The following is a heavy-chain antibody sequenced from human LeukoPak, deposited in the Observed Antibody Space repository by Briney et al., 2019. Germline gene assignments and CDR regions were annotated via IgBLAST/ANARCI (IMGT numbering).Heavy chain of an antibody. J-gene: IGHJ6*03. V-gene: IGHV4-30-4*08. Sequence: SQTLSLTCTVSGGSISSGDYYWSWIRQPPGKGLEWIGYIYYSGSTYYNPSLKSRVTMSVDTSKNQFSLKLSSVTAADTAVYYCATYDYSNYYMDVWGKGTTVTVSS. D-gene: IGHD4-11*01. CDR1: GGSISSGDYY. CDR2: IYYSGST. CDR3: ATYDYSNYYMDV.